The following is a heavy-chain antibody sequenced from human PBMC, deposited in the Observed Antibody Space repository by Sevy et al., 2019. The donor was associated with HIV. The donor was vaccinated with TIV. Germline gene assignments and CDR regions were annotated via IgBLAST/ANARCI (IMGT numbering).Heavy chain of an antibody. Sequence: GGSLRLSCAASGFSFSWYWMSWVRHTPDKGLEWVANINQDESEKKYVDSVRGRFTISRDNAKNSLYLQMNSLRVDDTAVYYCATKGGSRPYDAFDTWGQGTMVTVSS. D-gene: IGHD3-10*01. CDR1: GFSFSWYW. V-gene: IGHV3-7*01. J-gene: IGHJ3*02. CDR2: INQDESEK. CDR3: ATKGGSRPYDAFDT.